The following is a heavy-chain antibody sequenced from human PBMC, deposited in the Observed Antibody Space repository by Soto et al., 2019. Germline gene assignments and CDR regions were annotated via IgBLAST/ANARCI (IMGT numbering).Heavy chain of an antibody. Sequence: EVQLVESGGGLVQPGGSLRLSCAASGFTFSSYSMNWVRQAPGKGLEWVSYISSSSSTIYYADSVKGRFTISRDNAKNSLYLQMNRLRDEDTAVYYCARGEGDYVWGSYRTYNWFDPWGQGTLVTVSS. D-gene: IGHD3-16*02. CDR3: ARGEGDYVWGSYRTYNWFDP. CDR2: ISSSSSTI. CDR1: GFTFSSYS. J-gene: IGHJ5*02. V-gene: IGHV3-48*02.